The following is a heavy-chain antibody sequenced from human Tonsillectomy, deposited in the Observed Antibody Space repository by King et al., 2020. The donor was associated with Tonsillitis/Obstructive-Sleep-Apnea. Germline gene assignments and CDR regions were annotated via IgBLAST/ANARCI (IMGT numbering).Heavy chain of an antibody. V-gene: IGHV4-34*01. D-gene: IGHD3-10*01. CDR2: VNYSGST. J-gene: IGHJ4*02. CDR1: GESFSGYF. Sequence: VQLQQWGAGLLRPSEILSLTCAVSGESFSGYFWSWIRQPPGKEMEWIGEVNYSGSTNFNPSLKSRITMSVDTVKKQVFPKLSSVTVADTAVYYCARGPGYYGSREPFDYWGQGTVVTVSS. CDR3: ARGPGYYGSREPFDY.